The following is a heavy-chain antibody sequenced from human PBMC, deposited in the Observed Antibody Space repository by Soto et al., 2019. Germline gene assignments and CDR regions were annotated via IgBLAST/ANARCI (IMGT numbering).Heavy chain of an antibody. CDR3: ARDAYDIVGATGGGFDY. V-gene: IGHV1-18*04. Sequence: QVQLVQSGAEVKKPGASVKVSCKASGYTFTSYGISWVRQAPGQGLEWMGWISAYNGNTNYAQKLQGRVTMTTDTSTSTAYMELRSRRSDDTAGYYCARDAYDIVGATGGGFDYWGQGTLVTVSS. J-gene: IGHJ4*02. CDR1: GYTFTSYG. D-gene: IGHD1-26*01. CDR2: ISAYNGNT.